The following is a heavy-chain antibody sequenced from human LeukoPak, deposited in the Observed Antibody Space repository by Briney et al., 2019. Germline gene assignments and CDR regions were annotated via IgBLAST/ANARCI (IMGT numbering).Heavy chain of an antibody. CDR2: INPNSGGT. CDR1: GYTFTGYY. D-gene: IGHD6-13*01. J-gene: IGHJ4*02. Sequence: ASVKVSCKASGYTFTGYYMHWVRQAPGQGLEWMGWINPNSGGTNYAQKFQGWVTMTRDTSISTAYMELSRLRSDDTAVYYCARDAGIAAADLDFDYWGQGTLVTVSS. CDR3: ARDAGIAAADLDFDY. V-gene: IGHV1-2*04.